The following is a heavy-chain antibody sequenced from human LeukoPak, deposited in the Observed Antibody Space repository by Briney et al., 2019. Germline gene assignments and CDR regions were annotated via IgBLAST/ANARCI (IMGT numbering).Heavy chain of an antibody. V-gene: IGHV1-2*06. CDR2: INPNSGGT. CDR1: GYTFTGYY. D-gene: IGHD2-2*01. J-gene: IGHJ6*02. Sequence: ASVKVSCKASGYTFTGYYMHWVRQAPGQGLEWMGRINPNSGGTNYAQKFQGRVTMTRDTSISTAYMELSRLRSDDTAVYYCARGTRIVVVPAAIEDFRYYGMDVWGQGTTVTVSS. CDR3: ARGTRIVVVPAAIEDFRYYGMDV.